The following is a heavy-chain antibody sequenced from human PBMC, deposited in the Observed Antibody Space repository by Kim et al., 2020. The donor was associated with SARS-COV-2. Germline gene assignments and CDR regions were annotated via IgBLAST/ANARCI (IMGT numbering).Heavy chain of an antibody. Sequence: GGSLRLSCAASGFTFSSYGMHWVRQAPGKGLEWVAVISYDGSNKYYADSVKGRFTISRDNSKNTLYLQMNSLRAEDTAVYYCAKDRSSSWYYWGQGTLVTVSS. J-gene: IGHJ4*02. D-gene: IGHD6-13*01. CDR2: ISYDGSNK. CDR1: GFTFSSYG. CDR3: AKDRSSSWYY. V-gene: IGHV3-30*18.